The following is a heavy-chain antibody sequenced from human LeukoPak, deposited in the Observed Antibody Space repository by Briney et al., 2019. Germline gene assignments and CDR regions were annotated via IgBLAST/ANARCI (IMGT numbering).Heavy chain of an antibody. CDR2: INHSGST. J-gene: IGHJ6*03. Sequence: SETLSLTCAVYGGSFSGYYWSWIRQPPGKGLEWIGEINHSGSTNYNPSLKSRVTISVDTSKNQFPLKLSSVTAADTAVYYCARGVDITNSYYYYMDVWGKGTTVTVSS. CDR3: ARGVDITNSYYYYMDV. D-gene: IGHD1-1*01. V-gene: IGHV4-34*01. CDR1: GGSFSGYY.